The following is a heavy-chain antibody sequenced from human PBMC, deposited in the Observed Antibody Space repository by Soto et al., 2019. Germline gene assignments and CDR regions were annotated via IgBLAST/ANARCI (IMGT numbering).Heavy chain of an antibody. CDR2: IIPIFGTA. V-gene: IGHV1-69*13. Sequence: SVKVSCKASRGSICIYAICWVRQNPGQGLEWMGGIIPIFGTAKYAQKFQGRVTITADESTSTAYMELSSLRSEDTAVYYCARESPPPNYYGSGSTRYNWFDPWGQGTLVTVSS. CDR1: RGSICIYA. D-gene: IGHD3-10*01. CDR3: ARESPPPNYYGSGSTRYNWFDP. J-gene: IGHJ5*02.